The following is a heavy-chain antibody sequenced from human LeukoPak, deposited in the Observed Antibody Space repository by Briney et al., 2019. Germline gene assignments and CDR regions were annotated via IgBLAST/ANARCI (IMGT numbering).Heavy chain of an antibody. D-gene: IGHD3-10*01. CDR3: ARVGGITMVRGVTRYYFDY. V-gene: IGHV4-38-2*01. CDR1: GYSISSGYY. CDR2: IYHSGST. J-gene: IGHJ4*02. Sequence: SETLSLTCAVSGYSISSGYYWGWIRQPPGKGLEWIGSIYHSGSTYYNPSLKSRVTISVDTSKNQFSLKLSSVTAADTAVYYCARVGGITMVRGVTRYYFDYWGQGTLVTVSS.